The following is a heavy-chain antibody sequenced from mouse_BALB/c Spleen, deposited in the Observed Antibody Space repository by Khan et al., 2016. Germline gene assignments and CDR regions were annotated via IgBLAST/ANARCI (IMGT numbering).Heavy chain of an antibody. J-gene: IGHJ1*01. CDR1: GFDFSRYW. D-gene: IGHD2-2*01. CDR3: SSCGYYGYSDV. CDR2: INPDSSTI. V-gene: IGHV4-1*02. Sequence: EVKLLESGGGLVQPGGSLKLSCTASGFDFSRYWMSWVRQAPGKGLEWIGEINPDSSTINYTPSLTDKFIISSANAKNTLYLQMRKVRSEDTALDYWSSCGYYGYSDVWGAGTTVTVSS.